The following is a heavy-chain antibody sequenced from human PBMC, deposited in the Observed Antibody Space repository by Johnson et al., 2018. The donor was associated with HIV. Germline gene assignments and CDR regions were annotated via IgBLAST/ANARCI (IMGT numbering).Heavy chain of an antibody. CDR2: ISYDGNNK. CDR1: GFTFSSYG. J-gene: IGHJ3*02. V-gene: IGHV3-30*03. Sequence: QVQLVESGGGVVQPGRSLRLSCVASGFTFSSYGMHWVRQAPGKGLEWVAVISYDGNNKYYTDSLKGRFTISRDNAKNSLYLQMNSLRAEDTAVYYCAREATGTTNAFYMWGQGTMVTVSS. D-gene: IGHD1-7*01. CDR3: AREATGTTNAFYM.